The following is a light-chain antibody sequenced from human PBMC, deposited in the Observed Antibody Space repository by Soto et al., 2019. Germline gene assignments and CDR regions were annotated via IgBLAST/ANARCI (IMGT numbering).Light chain of an antibody. V-gene: IGLV3-21*02. CDR2: DNG. CDR3: QVWDSSSDHVV. Sequence: SYELSQPPSVSVAPGQTATITCGGMIIGSKSVHWYQQKPGQAPVLVVYDNGDRPSGIPERFSGSNSENTATLTISRVEAGDEADYYCQVWDSSSDHVVIGGGNQRTVL. J-gene: IGLJ2*01. CDR1: IIGSKS.